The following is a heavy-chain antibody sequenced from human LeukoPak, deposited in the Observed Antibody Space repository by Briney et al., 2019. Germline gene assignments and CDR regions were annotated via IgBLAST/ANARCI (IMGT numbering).Heavy chain of an antibody. Sequence: SETLSLTCTVSGGSISSSSYYWGWIRQPPGKGLEWIGSIYYSGSTYYNPSLKSRVTISVDTSKNQFSLKLSSVTAADTAVYYCARGGRGYSSLWGQGTLVTVSS. CDR3: ARGGRGYSSL. V-gene: IGHV4-39*01. CDR2: IYYSGST. D-gene: IGHD6-13*01. CDR1: GGSISSSSYY. J-gene: IGHJ4*02.